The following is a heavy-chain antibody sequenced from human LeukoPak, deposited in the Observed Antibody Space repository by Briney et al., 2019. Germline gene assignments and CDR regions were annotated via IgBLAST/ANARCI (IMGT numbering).Heavy chain of an antibody. V-gene: IGHV3-11*01. CDR1: GFTFSDYY. J-gene: IGHJ3*02. CDR3: ARDKGIGYSSSWYRGAFDI. D-gene: IGHD6-13*01. CDR2: ISSSGSTI. Sequence: GGSLRLSCAASGFTFSDYYMSWIRQAPGRGLEWVSYISSSGSTIYYADSVKGRFTISRDNAKNSLYLQMNSLRAEDTAVYYCARDKGIGYSSSWYRGAFDIWGQGTMVTVSS.